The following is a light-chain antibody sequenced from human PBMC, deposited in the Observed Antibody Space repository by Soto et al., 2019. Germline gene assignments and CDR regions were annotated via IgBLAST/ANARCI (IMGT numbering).Light chain of an antibody. Sequence: EIVLTQSPGTLSLPPGERATLSCRASQSVSSSYLAWYQQKPGQAPRLLIYGASSRATGIPDRFRGSGSGTDFTLTISSLEPEELAVYYWQQYDSSPLTFGGGTKVEIK. CDR2: GAS. CDR1: QSVSSSY. J-gene: IGKJ4*01. CDR3: QQYDSSPLT. V-gene: IGKV3-20*01.